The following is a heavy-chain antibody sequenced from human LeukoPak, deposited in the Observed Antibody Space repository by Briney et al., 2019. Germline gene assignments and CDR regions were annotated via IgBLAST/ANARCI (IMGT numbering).Heavy chain of an antibody. CDR1: GFTVITSY. CDR2: IYSGGTT. CDR3: ARVGVGAVAGNYFDD. J-gene: IGHJ4*02. V-gene: IGHV3-53*04. D-gene: IGHD6-19*01. Sequence: GGSLRLSCAASGFTVITSYMTWVRRAPGKGLEWVAIIYSGGTTYYADSVKGRFTISRHSSWNTLYLQMNSLSSEDTAMYYCARVGVGAVAGNYFDDWGQGTMVTVSS.